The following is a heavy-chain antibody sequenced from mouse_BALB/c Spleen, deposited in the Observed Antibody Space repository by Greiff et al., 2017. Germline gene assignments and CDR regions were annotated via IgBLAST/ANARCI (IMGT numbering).Heavy chain of an antibody. D-gene: IGHD2-14*01. CDR1: GFTFSSYT. Sequence: EVKLVESGGGLVKPGGSLKLSCAASGFTFSSYTMSWVRQTPEKRLEWVATISSGGSYTYYPDSVKGRFTISRDNAKSTLYLQMSSLKSEDTAMYYCTRAAGVRLEYYAMDYWGQGTSVTVSS. CDR2: ISSGGSYT. J-gene: IGHJ4*01. CDR3: TRAAGVRLEYYAMDY. V-gene: IGHV5-6-4*01.